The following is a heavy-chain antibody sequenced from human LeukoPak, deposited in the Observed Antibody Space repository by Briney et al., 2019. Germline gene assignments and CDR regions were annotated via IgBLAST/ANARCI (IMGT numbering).Heavy chain of an antibody. CDR3: AREKGSYQTRAFDY. CDR1: GYAFTGYY. Sequence: GSVNVSCKASGYAFTGYYMHWVRPPAGQGGEWVGGIDPNSGGTNYAQKFQGRVTMTRDTSISTAYMELSRLSSDDTAVYYCAREKGSYQTRAFDYWGQGTLVTVSS. CDR2: IDPNSGGT. D-gene: IGHD1-26*01. V-gene: IGHV1-2*02. J-gene: IGHJ4*02.